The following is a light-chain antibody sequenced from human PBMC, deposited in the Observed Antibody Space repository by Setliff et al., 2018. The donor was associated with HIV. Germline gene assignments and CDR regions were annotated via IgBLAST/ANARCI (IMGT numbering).Light chain of an antibody. CDR1: RSNIGAGYD. J-gene: IGLJ1*01. CDR3: AAWDDSLNGYV. CDR2: GNS. V-gene: IGLV1-40*01. Sequence: QSALTQPPSVSGAPGQRVTISCTGSRSNIGAGYDVQWYQQLPGTAPKLVMFGNSNRPSGVPDRFSDSKSGTSASLAISGLQAEDEADYYCAAWDDSLNGYVFGTGTKVTVL.